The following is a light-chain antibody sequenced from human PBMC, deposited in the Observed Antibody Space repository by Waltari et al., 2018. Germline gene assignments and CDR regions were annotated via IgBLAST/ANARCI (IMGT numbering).Light chain of an antibody. CDR3: QHYLRLPVT. CDR2: GAS. V-gene: IGKV3-20*01. CDR1: QSVSRA. Sequence: ELVWTQSPGTLSLSLGERAPVSCRASQSVSRALAWYQQKPGQAPRLLIYGASTRATGIPDRFSGSGSGTDFSLTISRLEPDDFAVYYCQHYLRLPVTFGQGTTVEI. J-gene: IGKJ1*01.